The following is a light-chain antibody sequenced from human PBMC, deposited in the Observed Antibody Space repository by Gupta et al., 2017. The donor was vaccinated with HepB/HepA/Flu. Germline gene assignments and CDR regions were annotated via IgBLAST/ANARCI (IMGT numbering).Light chain of an antibody. J-gene: IGKJ5*01. CDR3: QQRHSSPLT. Sequence: DIQLTQSPSFLSASAGDRVTITCRASQGISNYLAWYQQKPGRAPKLLIHTASTLDGGIPSRFSSSGSGTGFTLTISSLPPEDFATYFCQQRHSSPLTFGQGTRMDIK. V-gene: IGKV1-9*01. CDR2: TAS. CDR1: QGISNY.